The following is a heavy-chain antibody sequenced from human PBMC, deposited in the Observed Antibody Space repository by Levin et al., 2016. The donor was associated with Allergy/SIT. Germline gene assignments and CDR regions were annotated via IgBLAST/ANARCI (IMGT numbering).Heavy chain of an antibody. CDR3: VNGVNYSSSWYDYYYYGMDV. CDR1: GFTFSSYA. J-gene: IGHJ6*02. V-gene: IGHV3-64D*06. D-gene: IGHD6-13*01. Sequence: GESLKISCSASGFTFSSYAMHWVRQAPGKGLEYVSAISSNGGSTYYADSVKGRFTISRDNSKNTLYLQMSSLRAEDTAVYYCVNGVNYSSSWYDYYYYGMDVWGQGTTVTVSS. CDR2: ISSNGGST.